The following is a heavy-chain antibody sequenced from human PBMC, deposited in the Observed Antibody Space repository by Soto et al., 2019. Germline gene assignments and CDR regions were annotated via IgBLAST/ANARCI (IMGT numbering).Heavy chain of an antibody. D-gene: IGHD4-17*01. CDR3: AHDDVLRSLGPGDAFDI. J-gene: IGHJ3*02. CDR2: IYWDDDK. CDR1: GFSLSTSGVG. V-gene: IGHV2-5*02. Sequence: QITLKESGPTLMKPTQTLTLTCTFSGFSLSTSGVGVGWIRQPPGKALEWLALIYWDDDKRYSPSLKSRLTITKDTSKNQVVLTMTNMDPVDTATYYCAHDDVLRSLGPGDAFDIWGQGTMVTVSS.